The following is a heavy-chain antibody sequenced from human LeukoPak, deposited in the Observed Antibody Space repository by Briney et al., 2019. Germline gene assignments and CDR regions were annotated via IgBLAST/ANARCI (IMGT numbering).Heavy chain of an antibody. CDR3: ARIGYSSSCFDY. V-gene: IGHV3-7*03. CDR2: IKQDGSVK. J-gene: IGHJ4*02. CDR1: GFSFTNYW. Sequence: GGSLRLSCAASGFSFTNYWMSWVRQAPGKGLEWVANIKQDGSVKYYVDSVKGRFTISRDNAKSSVYPQINSLRVEDTAVYYCARIGYSSSCFDYWGQGTLVTVSS. D-gene: IGHD6-13*01.